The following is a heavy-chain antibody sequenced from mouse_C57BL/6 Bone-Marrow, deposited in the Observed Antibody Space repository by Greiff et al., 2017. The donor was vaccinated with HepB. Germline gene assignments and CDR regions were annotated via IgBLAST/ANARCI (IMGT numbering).Heavy chain of an antibody. J-gene: IGHJ2*01. CDR2: INPGSGGT. CDR3: ARDYYGSSWNY. D-gene: IGHD1-1*01. Sequence: VQLQESGAELVRPGTSVKVSCKASGYAFTNYLIEWVKQRPGQGLEWIGVINPGSGGTNYNEKFKGKATLTADKSSSTAYMQLSSLTSEDSAVYFCARDYYGSSWNYWGQGTTLTVSS. V-gene: IGHV1-54*01. CDR1: GYAFTNYL.